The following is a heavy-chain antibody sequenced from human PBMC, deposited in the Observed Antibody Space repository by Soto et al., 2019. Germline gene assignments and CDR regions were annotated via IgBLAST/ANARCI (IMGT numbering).Heavy chain of an antibody. CDR2: INHSGST. D-gene: IGHD5-18*01. J-gene: IGHJ4*02. V-gene: IGHV4-34*01. CDR3: ASQKGMYQSFFYSYGYFGY. Sequence: QVQLQQWGAGLLKPSETLSLTCAVYGGSFSGYYWSWIRQPPGKGLEWIGEINHSGSTNYNPSLKSRVPISVDTSKNQFSLKLSSVTAADTAVYYCASQKGMYQSFFYSYGYFGYWGQGTLVTVSS. CDR1: GGSFSGYY.